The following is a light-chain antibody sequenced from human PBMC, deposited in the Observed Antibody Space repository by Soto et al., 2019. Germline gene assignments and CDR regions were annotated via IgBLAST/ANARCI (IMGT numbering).Light chain of an antibody. J-gene: IGLJ1*01. CDR1: SSDVGGYNY. V-gene: IGLV2-14*01. CDR2: DVS. Sequence: QSVLTQPASVSGSPGQSITISCTGTSSDVGGYNYVSWYQQHPGKAPKLMIYDVSNRPSGVSNRFSGSKSGNTASLTISGVQAEDEADYYCSSYTSSSTRVFATGTKRTVL. CDR3: SSYTSSSTRV.